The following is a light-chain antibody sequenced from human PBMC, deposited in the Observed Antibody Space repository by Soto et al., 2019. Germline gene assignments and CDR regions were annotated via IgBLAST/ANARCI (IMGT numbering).Light chain of an antibody. CDR3: SSYTSSSTLMV. V-gene: IGLV2-14*01. CDR2: DVS. CDR1: SSDVGGYNY. Sequence: QSALTQPASVSGSPGQSITISCTGTSSDVGGYNYVSSYQQHPGKTPKLMIYDVSNRPSGVSNRSAGSKSGNTASLTISGLQAEDEADYYCSSYTSSSTLMVFGGGTKLTV. J-gene: IGLJ2*01.